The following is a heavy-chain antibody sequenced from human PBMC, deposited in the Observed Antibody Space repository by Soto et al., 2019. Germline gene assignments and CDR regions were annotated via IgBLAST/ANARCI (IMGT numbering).Heavy chain of an antibody. D-gene: IGHD3-10*01. CDR3: ARFWSSKYYYGSGTPGGFDL. J-gene: IGHJ5*02. CDR2: ISAYNGNT. V-gene: IGHV1-18*01. CDR1: GYTFTSYG. Sequence: ASVKVSCKASGYTFTSYGISWVRQAPGQGLEWVGWISAYNGNTNYAQKLQGRVTMTTDTSTSTAYMELRSLRSDDTAVYYCARFWSSKYYYGSGTPGGFDLWGQGTLVTVSS.